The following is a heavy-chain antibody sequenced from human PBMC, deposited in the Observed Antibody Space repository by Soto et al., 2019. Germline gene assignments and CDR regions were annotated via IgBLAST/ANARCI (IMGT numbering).Heavy chain of an antibody. J-gene: IGHJ6*02. CDR2: IIPILGIA. CDR1: GGTFSSYT. D-gene: IGHD3-22*01. V-gene: IGHV1-69*04. CDR3: ARDGSQDYYDSSDYTYYYGMDV. Sequence: ASVKVSCKASGGTFSSYTISWVRQAPGQGLEWMGRIIPILGIANYAQKFQGRVTITADKSTSTAYMELSSLRSEDTAVYYCARDGSQDYYDSSDYTYYYGMDVWGQGTTVTVSS.